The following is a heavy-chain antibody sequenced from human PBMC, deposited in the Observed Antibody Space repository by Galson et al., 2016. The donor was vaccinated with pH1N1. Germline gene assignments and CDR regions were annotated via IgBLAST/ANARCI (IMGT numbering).Heavy chain of an antibody. CDR1: GFTFSSYV. V-gene: IGHV3-23*01. J-gene: IGHJ3*02. CDR2: IIGSGGST. Sequence: SLRLSCAASGFTFSSYVMNWVRHPPGKGLEWVSAIIGSGGSTYYAGSVKGRFTISRDNSRNTLFLQMNSLRADDTALYYCAKQRGHSSGGWRGAFDIWGQGTTVTVSS. CDR3: AKQRGHSSGGWRGAFDI. D-gene: IGHD6-19*01.